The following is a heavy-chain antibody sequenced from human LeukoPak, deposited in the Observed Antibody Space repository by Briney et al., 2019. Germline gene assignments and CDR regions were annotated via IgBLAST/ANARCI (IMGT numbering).Heavy chain of an antibody. J-gene: IGHJ4*02. CDR2: MNPSSGNT. CDR1: GYTFTSYD. Sequence: ASVKVSCKASGYTFTSYDINWVRQATGQGLEWMGWMNPSSGNTGYAQKFQGRVTMTRNTSISTAYMELSSLRSEDTAVYYCARGMWQGQLVDYWGQGTLVTVSS. CDR3: ARGMWQGQLVDY. D-gene: IGHD6-6*01. V-gene: IGHV1-8*01.